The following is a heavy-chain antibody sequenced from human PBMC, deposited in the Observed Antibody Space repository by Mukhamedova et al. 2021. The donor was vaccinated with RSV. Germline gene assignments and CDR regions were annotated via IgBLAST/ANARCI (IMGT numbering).Heavy chain of an antibody. CDR3: ARDHGGITNWFDP. Sequence: GLEWMGWISAYNGNTNYAQKLQGRVTMTTDTSTSTAYMELRSLRSDDTAVSYCARDHGGITNWFDPWGQGTLVTVSS. D-gene: IGHD1-20*01. CDR2: ISAYNGNT. V-gene: IGHV1-18*01. J-gene: IGHJ5*02.